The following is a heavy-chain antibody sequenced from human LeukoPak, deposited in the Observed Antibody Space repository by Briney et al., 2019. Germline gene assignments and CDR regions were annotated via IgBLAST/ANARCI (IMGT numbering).Heavy chain of an antibody. Sequence: GGSLRLSCAASGFTFSRYAMSWVRQAPGKELEWVSFISATGIGTHYVDSVKGRFTISRDNSKNTLYLQMNSLRAEDTAVYYCAKDSHAYYYYYMDVWGKGTTVTVSS. CDR1: GFTFSRYA. CDR3: AKDSHAYYYYYMDV. CDR2: ISATGIGT. V-gene: IGHV3-23*01. J-gene: IGHJ6*03.